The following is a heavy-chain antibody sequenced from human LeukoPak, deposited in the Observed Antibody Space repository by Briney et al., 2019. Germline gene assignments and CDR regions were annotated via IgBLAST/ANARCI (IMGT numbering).Heavy chain of an antibody. CDR3: AREYYYGSGSYYPYYYYMDV. CDR1: GYTFTGYY. V-gene: IGHV1-2*02. J-gene: IGHJ6*03. CDR2: INPNSGGT. D-gene: IGHD3-10*01. Sequence: ASVKVSCKASGYTFTGYYMHWVRQAPGQGLEWMGWINPNSGGTNYAQKFQGRVTMTRDTSISIAYMELSRLRSDDTAVYYCAREYYYGSGSYYPYYYYMDVWGKGTTVTISS.